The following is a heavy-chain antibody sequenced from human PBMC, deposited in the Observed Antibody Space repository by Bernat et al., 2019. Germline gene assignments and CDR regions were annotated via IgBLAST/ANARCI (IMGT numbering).Heavy chain of an antibody. Sequence: EVQLVESGGGLVQPGGSLKLSCAASGFTVSDYAIHWVRRASGKGLEWVGGIKGKTGTYAAAYAASGKSRITVSRDDSKNTEYMKMNSLKIEETDMYYCARVVVVADISYYSDHWGQGTLVTVSS. CDR3: ARVVVVADISYYSDH. CDR1: GFTVSDYA. V-gene: IGHV3-73*02. J-gene: IGHJ4*02. CDR2: IKGKTGTYAA. D-gene: IGHD2-15*01.